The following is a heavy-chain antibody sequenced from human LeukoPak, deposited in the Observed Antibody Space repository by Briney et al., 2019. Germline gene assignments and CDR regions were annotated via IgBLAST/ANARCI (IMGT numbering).Heavy chain of an antibody. D-gene: IGHD3-10*01. V-gene: IGHV4-38-2*01. Sequence: KTSETLSLTCAVYGGSFSGYYWGWIRQPPGKGLEWIGSMYYSGTTYYNLSLKSRVTISVDTSKNQISLKLKSVTAADTAVYYCTRGPLLWFGELRFDPWGQGTLVTVSS. CDR2: MYYSGTT. J-gene: IGHJ5*02. CDR3: TRGPLLWFGELRFDP. CDR1: GGSFSGYY.